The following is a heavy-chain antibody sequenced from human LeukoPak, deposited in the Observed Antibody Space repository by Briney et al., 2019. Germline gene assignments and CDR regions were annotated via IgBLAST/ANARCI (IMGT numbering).Heavy chain of an antibody. Sequence: GRSLRLSCAASGFTFSSYGMHWVRQAPGKGLEWVAVIWYDGSNKYYADSVKGRFTISRDNSKNTLYLQMNSLRAEDTAVYYCARATPYDSSGYYLLPPLSDYWGQGTLVTVSS. CDR3: ARATPYDSSGYYLLPPLSDY. CDR1: GFTFSSYG. D-gene: IGHD3-22*01. V-gene: IGHV3-33*01. J-gene: IGHJ4*02. CDR2: IWYDGSNK.